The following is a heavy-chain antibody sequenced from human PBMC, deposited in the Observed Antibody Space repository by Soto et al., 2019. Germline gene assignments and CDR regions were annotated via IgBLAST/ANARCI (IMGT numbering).Heavy chain of an antibody. CDR2: ISAYNGNT. D-gene: IGHD5-18*01. CDR3: ARAPWIQLWDLDDAFDI. J-gene: IGHJ3*02. Sequence: ASVKVSCKASGYTFTSYGISWVRQAPGQGLEWMGWISAYNGNTNYAQKLQGRVTITTDTSTSTAYKELRSLRNDDTVLYYCARAPWIQLWDLDDAFDIWGQGTMVTVS. V-gene: IGHV1-18*01. CDR1: GYTFTSYG.